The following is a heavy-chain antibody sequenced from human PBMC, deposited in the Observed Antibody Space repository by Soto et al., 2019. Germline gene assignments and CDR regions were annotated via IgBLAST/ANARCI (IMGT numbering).Heavy chain of an antibody. V-gene: IGHV1-18*04. CDR2: ISPYNGNT. CDR3: ARVDRSDGNAFDS. CDR1: GDTFTSYG. D-gene: IGHD1-26*01. J-gene: IGHJ3*02. Sequence: QVQLVQSGAEVKKPGASVKVSCKASGDTFTSYGISWVRQAPGQGLEWMGWISPYNGNTKYAQKHQGRVTMTTYTSTSTDYMELRSLRSEDTAVYYCARVDRSDGNAFDSWGQGTMVTVSS.